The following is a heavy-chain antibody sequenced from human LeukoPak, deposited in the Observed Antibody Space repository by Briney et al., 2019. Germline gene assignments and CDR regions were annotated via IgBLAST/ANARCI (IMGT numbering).Heavy chain of an antibody. CDR2: INPNSGGT. Sequence: ASVKVSCKASGYNFTGNYIHWVRQAPGQGLEWMGWINPNSGGTNYAQKFQGRVTMTRDTSISTASMELNRLSSDDTAVYYCARDGKDWIQLWFWFAFDIWGQGTMVTVSS. CDR3: ARDGKDWIQLWFWFAFDI. D-gene: IGHD5-18*01. V-gene: IGHV1-2*02. CDR1: GYNFTGNY. J-gene: IGHJ3*02.